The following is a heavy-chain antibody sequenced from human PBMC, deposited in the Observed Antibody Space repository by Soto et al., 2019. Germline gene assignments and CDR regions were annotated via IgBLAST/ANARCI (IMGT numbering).Heavy chain of an antibody. D-gene: IGHD3-10*01. CDR1: GYTFTSYH. CDR2: INPSGGST. V-gene: IGHV1-46*01. Sequence: QVQLVQSGAEVKKPGASVKVSCKASGYTFTSYHMHWVRQAPGQGLEWMGIINPSGGSTSYAQKFKGSVTMTRDTSTSTVYMELSSLRSEDTAVYYCASSSMVRGIPDYWGQGTLVTVSS. J-gene: IGHJ4*02. CDR3: ASSSMVRGIPDY.